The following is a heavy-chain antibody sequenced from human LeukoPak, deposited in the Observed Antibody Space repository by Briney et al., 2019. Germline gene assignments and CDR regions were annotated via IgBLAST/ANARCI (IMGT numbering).Heavy chain of an antibody. V-gene: IGHV1-8*02. CDR2: MNPNSGNT. CDR1: GYTFTGYY. J-gene: IGHJ4*02. D-gene: IGHD2-15*01. Sequence: ASVKVSCKASGYTFTGYYMHWVRQAPGQGLEWMGWMNPNSGNTGYAQKFQGRVTMTRNTSISTAYMELSSLRSEDTAVYYCARAGYCSGGSCYNYWGQGTLVTVSS. CDR3: ARAGYCSGGSCYNY.